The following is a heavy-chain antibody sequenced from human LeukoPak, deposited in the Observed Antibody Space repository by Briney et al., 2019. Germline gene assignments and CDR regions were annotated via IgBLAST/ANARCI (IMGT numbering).Heavy chain of an antibody. CDR1: GASVTSSSYY. V-gene: IGHV4-39*01. CDR3: ARGITMVRGVPSYYFDY. D-gene: IGHD3-10*01. CDR2: IYYSGST. Sequence: SSETLSLTCTVSGASVTSSSYYWGWIRQPPGKGLEWIGTIYYSGSTYYNPSLKSRVTLSVDASKNQFSLNLSSVTAADTAVYYCARGITMVRGVPSYYFDYWGQGTLVTVSS. J-gene: IGHJ4*02.